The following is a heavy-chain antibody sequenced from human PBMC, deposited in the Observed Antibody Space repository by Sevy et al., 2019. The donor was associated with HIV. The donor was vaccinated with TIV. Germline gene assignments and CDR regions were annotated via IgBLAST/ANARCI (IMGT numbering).Heavy chain of an antibody. V-gene: IGHV4-59*01. CDR1: GGSISSYY. CDR2: IYYSGST. Sequence: SETLSLTCTVSGGSISSYYWSWIRQPPGKGLEWIGYIYYSGSTNYNPSLKSRVTISVDTSKNHFSLKLSSVTAADTAVYYCARVVYGDPKFSYYYGMDVWGQGTTVTVSS. D-gene: IGHD4-17*01. CDR3: ARVVYGDPKFSYYYGMDV. J-gene: IGHJ6*02.